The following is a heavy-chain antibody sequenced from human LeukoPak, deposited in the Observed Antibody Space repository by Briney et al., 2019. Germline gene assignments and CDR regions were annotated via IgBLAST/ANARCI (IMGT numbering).Heavy chain of an antibody. CDR2: IYSGGST. CDR3: AKTYYYDSSGYSPHFDY. CDR1: GFTVSSNY. D-gene: IGHD3-22*01. V-gene: IGHV3-53*01. J-gene: IGHJ4*02. Sequence: GGSLSLSFAASGFTVSSNYMSWVRPAPGKGLEWVSVIYSGGSTYYADSVKGRFTISRDNSKNTLYLQMNSLRAEDTAVYYCAKTYYYDSSGYSPHFDYWGQGTLVTVSS.